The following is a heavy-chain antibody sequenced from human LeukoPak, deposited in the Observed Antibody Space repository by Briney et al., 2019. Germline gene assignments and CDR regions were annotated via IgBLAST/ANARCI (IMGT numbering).Heavy chain of an antibody. V-gene: IGHV4-34*01. CDR2: INHSGSS. CDR1: GGSFSGYY. D-gene: IGHD6-25*01. J-gene: IGHJ5*01. CDR3: ARARGAEAIDS. Sequence: SETLSPTCAVYGGSFSGYYWTWIRQPPGKGLEWIGEINHSGSSNYNPSLKSQVTISVDTSKNQFSLKLTSVTAADTAVYYCARARGAEAIDSWGHGTLVTVSS.